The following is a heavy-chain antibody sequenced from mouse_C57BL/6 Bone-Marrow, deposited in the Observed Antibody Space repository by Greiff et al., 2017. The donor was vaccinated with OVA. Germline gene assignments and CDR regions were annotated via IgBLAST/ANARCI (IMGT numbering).Heavy chain of an antibody. CDR3: ASPLLRYGYFDV. Sequence: EVKLMESGPGLVKPSQSLSLTCSVTGYSITSGYYWNWIRQFPGNKLEWMGYISYDGSNNYNPSLKNRISITRDTSKNQFFLKLNSVTTEDTATYYCASPLLRYGYFDVWGTGTTVTVSS. CDR1: GYSITSGYY. CDR2: ISYDGSN. V-gene: IGHV3-6*01. D-gene: IGHD1-2*01. J-gene: IGHJ1*03.